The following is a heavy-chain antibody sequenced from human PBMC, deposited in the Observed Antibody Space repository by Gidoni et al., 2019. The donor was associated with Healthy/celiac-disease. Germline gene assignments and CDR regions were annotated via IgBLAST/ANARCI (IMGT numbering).Heavy chain of an antibody. D-gene: IGHD3-22*01. Sequence: EVQLVESGGGLVQPGGSLRLPCAASGFTFSSYSMNWVRQAPGKGLEWVSYISSSSSNIYYADSVKGRFTISRDNAKNSLYLQMNSLRDEDTAVYYCARTPYDSSGYYPEFDYWGQGTLVTVSS. CDR1: GFTFSSYS. J-gene: IGHJ4*02. CDR2: ISSSSSNI. V-gene: IGHV3-48*02. CDR3: ARTPYDSSGYYPEFDY.